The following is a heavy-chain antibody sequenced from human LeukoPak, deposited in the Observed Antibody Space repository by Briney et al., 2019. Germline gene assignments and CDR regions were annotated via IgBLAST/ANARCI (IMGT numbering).Heavy chain of an antibody. J-gene: IGHJ6*02. Sequence: PSQTLSLTCTVSGGSIRSDDSYWTWIRQPPGKGLEWIGYMYYSGSTYYNPSLKTRISLSEDTSKSQISLKLTSVTAADTAVYYCARDKWVRVGNSWRHYAMDVWGQGTTVTVSS. V-gene: IGHV4-30-4*08. D-gene: IGHD6-13*01. CDR3: ARDKWVRVGNSWRHYAMDV. CDR1: GGSIRSDDSY. CDR2: MYYSGST.